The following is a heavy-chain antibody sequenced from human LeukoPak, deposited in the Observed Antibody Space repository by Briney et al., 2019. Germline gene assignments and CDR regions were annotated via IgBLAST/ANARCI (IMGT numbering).Heavy chain of an antibody. V-gene: IGHV3-20*04. J-gene: IGHJ4*02. CDR1: GFTFDDYG. CDR3: ARVGSRLMEGYFDY. CDR2: INWNGGST. D-gene: IGHD3-3*01. Sequence: GGSLRLSCAASGFTFDDYGMSWVRQAPGKGLEWVSGINWNGGSTGYADSVKGRFTISRDNAKNSLYLQMNSLRAEDTAVYFCARVGSRLMEGYFDYWGQGTLVTVSS.